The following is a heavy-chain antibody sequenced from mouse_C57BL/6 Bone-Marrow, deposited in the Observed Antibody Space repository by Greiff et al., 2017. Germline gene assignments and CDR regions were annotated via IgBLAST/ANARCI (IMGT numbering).Heavy chain of an antibody. CDR3: ARGAPYAMDY. Sequence: QVQLQQPGAELVKPGASVKLSCKASGYTFTSYWMQWVKQRPGQGLEWIGEIDPSDSYTNYNQKFKGKATLTVDTSSSTAYMQLSSLTSEDSAVYYCARGAPYAMDYWGQGTSVTVSS. CDR1: GYTFTSYW. V-gene: IGHV1-50*01. J-gene: IGHJ4*01. CDR2: IDPSDSYT.